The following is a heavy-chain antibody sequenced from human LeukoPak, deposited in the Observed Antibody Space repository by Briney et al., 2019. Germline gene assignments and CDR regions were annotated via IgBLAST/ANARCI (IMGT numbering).Heavy chain of an antibody. Sequence: SETLSLTCTVSGGSISSSDYYWGWIRQPPGKGLEWIGSIYYGGSTYYNPSLKSRVTISVDTSMNQFSLKLSSVTAADTAVYYCASGPLHIVVVPAAIGGAEYFQHWGQGTLVTVSS. V-gene: IGHV4-39*01. CDR2: IYYGGST. CDR3: ASGPLHIVVVPAAIGGAEYFQH. J-gene: IGHJ1*01. D-gene: IGHD2-2*01. CDR1: GGSISSSDYY.